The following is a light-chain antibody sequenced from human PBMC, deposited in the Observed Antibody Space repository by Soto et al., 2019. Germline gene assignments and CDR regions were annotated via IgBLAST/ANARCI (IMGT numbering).Light chain of an antibody. Sequence: DIQMTQSPSTLSASVGDRVTITCRASQSISTWLAWYQQKPGKAPKILIYKASTFQSGVPSRFSGSGSGTEFTLTISSLQPDDFATYYCQQYYNYYRTFGQGTKVEIK. V-gene: IGKV1-5*03. CDR1: QSISTW. CDR2: KAS. J-gene: IGKJ1*01. CDR3: QQYYNYYRT.